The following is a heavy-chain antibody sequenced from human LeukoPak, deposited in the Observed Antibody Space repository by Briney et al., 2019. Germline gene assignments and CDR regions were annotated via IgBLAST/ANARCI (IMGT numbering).Heavy chain of an antibody. CDR1: GYSISNSYY. Sequence: SETLSLTCTVSGYSISNSYYWGWIRPPPGKGLEWIGEINHSGSTNYDPSLKSRVTISVDTSKNQFSLKLSSVTAADTAVYYCARRVGRWFGERAYYYNYMDVWGKGTTVTISS. V-gene: IGHV4-38-2*02. J-gene: IGHJ6*03. CDR2: INHSGST. D-gene: IGHD3-10*01. CDR3: ARRVGRWFGERAYYYNYMDV.